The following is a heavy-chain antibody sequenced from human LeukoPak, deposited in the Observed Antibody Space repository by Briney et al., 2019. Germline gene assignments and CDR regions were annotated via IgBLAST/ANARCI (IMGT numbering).Heavy chain of an antibody. D-gene: IGHD5-12*01. V-gene: IGHV3-21*01. J-gene: IGHJ4*02. CDR1: GFTFSSYS. Sequence: AGGSLRLSCAASGFTFSSYSMNWVRQAPGKGLEWVSSISSSSSYIYYADSVKGRFPISRANAKNSLYLQVNSLRAEDTAVYYCARLDGEMATIWFAYWGQGTLVTVSS. CDR3: ARLDGEMATIWFAY. CDR2: ISSSSSYI.